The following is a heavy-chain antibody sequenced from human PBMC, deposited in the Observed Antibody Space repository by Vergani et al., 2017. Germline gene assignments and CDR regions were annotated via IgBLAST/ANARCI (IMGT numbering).Heavy chain of an antibody. D-gene: IGHD3-10*01. CDR3: AKDIHGSGSYYSSYGMDV. V-gene: IGHV3-9*01. J-gene: IGHJ6*02. Sequence: EVQLVESGGGLVQPGRSLRLSCAASGFTFDDYAMHWVRQAPGKGLEWVSGISLNSGSTGYADSVKGRFTLSRDNAKNSLYLQMNSLRAEDTALYYCAKDIHGSGSYYSSYGMDVWGQGTTVTVSS. CDR1: GFTFDDYA. CDR2: ISLNSGST.